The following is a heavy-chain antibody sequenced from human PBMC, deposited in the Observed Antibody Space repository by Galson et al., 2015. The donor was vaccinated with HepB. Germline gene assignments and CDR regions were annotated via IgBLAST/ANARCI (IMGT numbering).Heavy chain of an antibody. Sequence: SLRLSCAASGFTFSSYGMHWVRQAPGKGLEWVAFIRYDGSNKYYADSVKGRFTISRDNSKNTLYLQMNSLRAEDTAVYYCAKDFLIAAAGLLFDYWGQGTLVTVSS. CDR3: AKDFLIAAAGLLFDY. CDR1: GFTFSSYG. V-gene: IGHV3-30*02. J-gene: IGHJ4*02. D-gene: IGHD6-13*01. CDR2: IRYDGSNK.